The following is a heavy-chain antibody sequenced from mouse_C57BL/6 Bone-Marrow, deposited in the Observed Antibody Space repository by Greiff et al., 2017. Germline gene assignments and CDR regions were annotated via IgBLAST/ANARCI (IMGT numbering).Heavy chain of an antibody. V-gene: IGHV5-9-1*02. Sequence: EVMLVESGEGLVKPGGSLKLSCAASGFTFSSYAMSWVRQTPEKRLEWVAYISSGGDYIYYADTVKGRFTISRDNARNTLYLQMSSLKSEDTAMYYCTRDQNYYGSRPFAYWGQGTLVTVSA. CDR1: GFTFSSYA. D-gene: IGHD1-1*01. J-gene: IGHJ3*01. CDR3: TRDQNYYGSRPFAY. CDR2: ISSGGDYI.